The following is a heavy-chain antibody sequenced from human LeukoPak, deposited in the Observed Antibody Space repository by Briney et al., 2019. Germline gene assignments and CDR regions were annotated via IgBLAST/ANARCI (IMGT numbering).Heavy chain of an antibody. D-gene: IGHD2-21*02. V-gene: IGHV1-2*02. CDR2: INPNSGGT. CDR3: ARGKTMVYCGGDCYRFDN. J-gene: IGHJ4*02. Sequence: ASVKVSCKASGYTFTGYYMHWVRQAPRQGLEWMGWINPNSGGTNYAQKFQGRVTMTRDTSISTAYMELSRLRSDDTAVYYCARGKTMVYCGGDCYRFDNWGQGTLVTVSS. CDR1: GYTFTGYY.